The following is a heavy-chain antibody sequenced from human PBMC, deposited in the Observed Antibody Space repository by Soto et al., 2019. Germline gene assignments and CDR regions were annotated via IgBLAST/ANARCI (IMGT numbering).Heavy chain of an antibody. Sequence: QVQLVQSGAEVKKPGASVKISCKASGYTFIHYYIHWVRQAPGQGLEWMAIINPNGGSTNYAQKFQGRVTATSDTSTTTVSMELNSLESDDTAVYFCARSLLQGDFWGQGTLVNVSS. J-gene: IGHJ4*02. CDR1: GYTFIHYY. D-gene: IGHD2-21*01. CDR2: INPNGGST. V-gene: IGHV1-46*01. CDR3: ARSLLQGDF.